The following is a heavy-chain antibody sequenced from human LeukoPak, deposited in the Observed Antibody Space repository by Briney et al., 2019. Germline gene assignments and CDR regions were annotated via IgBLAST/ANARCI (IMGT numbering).Heavy chain of an antibody. Sequence: ASVKVSCKASGGTSNSYGISWVRQAPGQGLEWMGGIIPRYDSPNHAQKFQGRVTFSADDSTATAYMELSSLRFEDTAVYYCARAFDWLDSWGQGTQVTVSS. J-gene: IGHJ5*01. CDR2: IIPRYDSP. V-gene: IGHV1-69*13. CDR1: GGTSNSYG. CDR3: ARAFDWLDS.